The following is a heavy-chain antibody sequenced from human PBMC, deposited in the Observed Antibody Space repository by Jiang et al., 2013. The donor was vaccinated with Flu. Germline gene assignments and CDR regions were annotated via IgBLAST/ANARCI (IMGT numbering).Heavy chain of an antibody. J-gene: IGHJ4*02. Sequence: GLVKPSETLSLTCSVFGDSINSNNYYWGWIRQAPGQGLEWVGSIYFSGTTYQNPSLKSRVTMSLDTSKNQLSLKLRPVTAADTAVYFCARNVMTTVTQFFDYWGQGTLITVSS. D-gene: IGHD4-17*01. CDR1: GDSINSNNYY. CDR3: ARNVMTTVTQFFDY. V-gene: IGHV4-39*07. CDR2: IYFSGTT.